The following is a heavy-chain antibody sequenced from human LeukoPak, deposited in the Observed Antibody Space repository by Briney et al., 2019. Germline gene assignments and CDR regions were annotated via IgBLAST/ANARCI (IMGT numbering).Heavy chain of an antibody. V-gene: IGHV1-46*01. J-gene: IGHJ3*02. D-gene: IGHD2-15*01. CDR1: GYTFTSYY. CDR2: INPSIGTT. CDR3: ARSGGGYVNAFDI. Sequence: ASVNVSCQASGYTFTSYYIHWVRQAPGQGLEWMGIINPSIGTTTYAQMFQGRVTVTRDTSTSTVYMELSSLRSEDTAVYYCARSGGGYVNAFDIWGPGTMVTVSS.